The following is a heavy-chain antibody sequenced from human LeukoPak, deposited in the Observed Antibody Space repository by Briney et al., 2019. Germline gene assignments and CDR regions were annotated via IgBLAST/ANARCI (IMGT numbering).Heavy chain of an antibody. CDR1: GYTFTSYA. Sequence: ASVTVSCKASGYTFTSYAMHWVRQAPGQRLEWMGWINAGNGNTKYSQKFQGRVTITRDTSASTAYMELSSLRSEDTAVYYCARSQLLLEVGVYYYYGMDVWGQGTTVTVSS. CDR3: ARSQLLLEVGVYYYYGMDV. D-gene: IGHD2-2*01. V-gene: IGHV1-3*01. CDR2: INAGNGNT. J-gene: IGHJ6*02.